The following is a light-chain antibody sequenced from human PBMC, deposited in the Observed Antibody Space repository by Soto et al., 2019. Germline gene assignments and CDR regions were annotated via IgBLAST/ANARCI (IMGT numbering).Light chain of an antibody. J-gene: IGKJ1*01. Sequence: EIVLTQSPGTLSLVPGQRATLSCRASQSARSSFLAWLQQKPGQPPRLLIYGASIRAPGIPDRFSGSGSGTDFTLTISRLEPEDFAVYYCQQYHRSPRTFGQGTKVEIK. V-gene: IGKV3-20*01. CDR1: QSARSSF. CDR2: GAS. CDR3: QQYHRSPRT.